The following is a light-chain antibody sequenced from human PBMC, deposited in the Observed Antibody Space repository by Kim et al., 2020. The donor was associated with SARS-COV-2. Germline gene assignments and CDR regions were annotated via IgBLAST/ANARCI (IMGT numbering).Light chain of an antibody. CDR2: EVS. V-gene: IGLV2-8*01. CDR1: SSDVGGYNY. J-gene: IGLJ2*01. Sequence: GQSVNISCPGPSSDVGGYNYVSWYQQSPGKAPKRISFEVSERPSGVPDRFSGSKSGNTASLTVSGLQAEDEADYYCSSYAGSNIVVFGGGTQLTVL. CDR3: SSYAGSNIVV.